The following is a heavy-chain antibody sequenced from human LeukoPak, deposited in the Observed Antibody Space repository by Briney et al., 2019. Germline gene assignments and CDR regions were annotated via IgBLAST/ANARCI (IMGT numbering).Heavy chain of an antibody. Sequence: GGSLRLSCAASGFTFSSYAMSWVRQAPGKGLEWVSASSDSGRSTYYADSVKGRFTISRDNSKNTLYLQMNSLRGEDTAVYYCANEGHSDSSGYPYYFDNWGQGTLVTVS. CDR1: GFTFSSYA. CDR3: ANEGHSDSSGYPYYFDN. V-gene: IGHV3-23*01. J-gene: IGHJ4*02. D-gene: IGHD3-22*01. CDR2: SSDSGRST.